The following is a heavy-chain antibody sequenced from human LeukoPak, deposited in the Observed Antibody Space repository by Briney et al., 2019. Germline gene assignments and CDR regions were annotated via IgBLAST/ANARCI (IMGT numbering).Heavy chain of an antibody. Sequence: SEXXSLTCTVSGYSISSGYYWGWIRQPPGKGLEWIGSIYHSGSTYYNPSLKSRVTISVDTSKNQFSLKLSSVTAADTAVYYCARDPPYSNYVSDSAFDIWGQGTMVTVSS. CDR3: ARDPPYSNYVSDSAFDI. D-gene: IGHD4-11*01. CDR2: IYHSGST. V-gene: IGHV4-38-2*02. J-gene: IGHJ3*02. CDR1: GYSISSGYY.